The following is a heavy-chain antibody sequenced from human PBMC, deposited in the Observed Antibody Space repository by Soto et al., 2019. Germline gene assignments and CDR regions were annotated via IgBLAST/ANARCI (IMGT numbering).Heavy chain of an antibody. Sequence: EVQLLESGGGLIQPGGSLRLSCGASGFTFSSYSMNWVRQAPGKGLEWVSYISSSSSTIYYADSVKGRFTISRDNAKNSLYLQMNSLRDEDTAVDYCAYQLELPIRWYYGMDVWGQGTTVTVSS. D-gene: IGHD1-7*01. CDR2: ISSSSSTI. V-gene: IGHV3-48*02. CDR3: AYQLELPIRWYYGMDV. J-gene: IGHJ6*02. CDR1: GFTFSSYS.